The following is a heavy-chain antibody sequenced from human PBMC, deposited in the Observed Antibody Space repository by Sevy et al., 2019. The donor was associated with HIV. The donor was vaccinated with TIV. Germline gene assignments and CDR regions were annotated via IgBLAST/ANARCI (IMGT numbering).Heavy chain of an antibody. V-gene: IGHV4-59*01. Sequence: SETLSLTCTVSGGSMNNYFWSWIRQPPGKGLEWIAYIYYRGSTNYNPSLKSRVTISVDTSKNQFSLKLTSVTAADTAVYYCARESIGAVGDFDYWGQGTLVTISS. J-gene: IGHJ4*02. CDR3: ARESIGAVGDFDY. CDR2: IYYRGST. CDR1: GGSMNNYF. D-gene: IGHD6-13*01.